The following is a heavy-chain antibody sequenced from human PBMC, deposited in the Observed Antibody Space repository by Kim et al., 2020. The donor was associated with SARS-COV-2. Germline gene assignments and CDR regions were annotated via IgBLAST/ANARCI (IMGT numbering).Heavy chain of an antibody. CDR1: GFTFTSSA. CDR2: IVVGSGNT. V-gene: IGHV1-58*01. D-gene: IGHD1-20*01. CDR3: AAESFSITGTTRSI. Sequence: SVKVSCKASGFTFTSSAVLWVRQARGQRLEWIGWIVVGSGNTNYAQKFQERVTITRDMSTSTAYMELSRLRSEDTAVYYCAAESFSITGTTRSIWGQGTLVTVSS. J-gene: IGHJ4*02.